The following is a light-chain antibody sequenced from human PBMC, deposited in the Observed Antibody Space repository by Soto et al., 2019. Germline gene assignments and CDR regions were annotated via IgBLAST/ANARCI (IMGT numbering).Light chain of an antibody. CDR1: SSNIGSNA. V-gene: IGLV1-36*01. CDR3: AAWDGTGDV. CDR2: YDD. Sequence: QSVLTQPPSVSEAPRQRVTISCSGSSSNIGSNAVNWYQQLPGKAPKLVIYYDDLLPSGVSDRFSGSKSGTSASLTIIGLQYEDEADYYCAAWDGTGDVFGTGTKLTVL. J-gene: IGLJ1*01.